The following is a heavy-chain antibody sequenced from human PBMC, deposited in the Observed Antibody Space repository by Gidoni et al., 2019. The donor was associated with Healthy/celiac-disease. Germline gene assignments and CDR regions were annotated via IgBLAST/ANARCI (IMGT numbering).Heavy chain of an antibody. CDR2: SSISSSYT. J-gene: IGHJ4*02. V-gene: IGHV3-11*06. CDR3: ASCGYSSGWPIY. D-gene: IGHD6-19*01. CDR1: GFTFSDYY. Sequence: QVQLVESGGGLVKPGGSLRLSCAASGFTFSDYYLIWIRQAPGKGMEWVSYSSISSSYTNYADSVKGRFTISRDNAKNSLYLQMNSLRAEDTAVYYCASCGYSSGWPIYWGQGTLVTVSS.